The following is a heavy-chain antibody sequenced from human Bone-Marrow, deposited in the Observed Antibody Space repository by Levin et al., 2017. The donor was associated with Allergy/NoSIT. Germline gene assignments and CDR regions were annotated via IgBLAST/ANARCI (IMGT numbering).Heavy chain of an antibody. J-gene: IGHJ3*02. Sequence: AASVKVSCAASGFTVNNNYISWVRQAPGRGLQWVSILDRGTNTYYADFVRGRFTISRDNSKNTVYLQMDSLRADDTAVYYCARGAPYHLWSGYPRGEVFDIWGQGTRVTVSS. CDR3: ARGAPYHLWSGYPRGEVFDI. CDR2: LDRGTNT. V-gene: IGHV3-66*01. CDR1: GFTVNNNY. D-gene: IGHD3-3*01.